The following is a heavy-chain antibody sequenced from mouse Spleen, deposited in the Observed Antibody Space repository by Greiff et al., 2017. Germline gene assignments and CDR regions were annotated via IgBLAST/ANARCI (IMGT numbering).Heavy chain of an antibody. V-gene: IGHV5-9-3*01. J-gene: IGHJ1*01. CDR1: GFTFSSYA. Sequence: EVQLVESGGGLVKRGGSLKLSCAASGFTFSSYAMSWVRQTPEKRLEWVATISSGGGNTYYPDSVKGRFTISRDNAKNTLYLQMSSLKSEDTAMYYCARHEGSYWYFDVWGAGTTVTVSS. CDR2: ISSGGGNT. CDR3: ARHEGSYWYFDV.